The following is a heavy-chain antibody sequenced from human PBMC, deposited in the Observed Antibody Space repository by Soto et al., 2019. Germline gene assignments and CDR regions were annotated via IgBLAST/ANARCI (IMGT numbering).Heavy chain of an antibody. CDR2: ISYDGSNK. CDR1: GVTFSSYA. V-gene: IGHV3-30-3*01. CDR3: ETGTNSGSPY. D-gene: IGHD1-7*01. J-gene: IGHJ4*02. Sequence: ESGGGVVQPGRSLRLSCAASGVTFSSYAMHWVRQAPGKGLEWVAVISYDGSNKYYADSVKGRFTISRDNSKNTLYLQMNSLRAEDTAVYYCETGTNSGSPYWGQGTLVTVSS.